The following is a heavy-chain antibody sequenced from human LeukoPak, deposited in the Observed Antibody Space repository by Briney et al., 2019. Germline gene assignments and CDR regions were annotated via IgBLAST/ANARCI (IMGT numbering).Heavy chain of an antibody. CDR1: GGSISSGDYY. CDR3: ARDSRGYSYGPSGLDY. J-gene: IGHJ4*02. CDR2: IYYSGST. V-gene: IGHV4-30-4*08. D-gene: IGHD5-18*01. Sequence: PSQTLSLTCTVSGGSISSGDYYWSWIRQPPGKGLEWIGYIYYSGSTYYNPPLKSRVTISVDTSKNQFSLKLSSVTAADTAVYYCARDSRGYSYGPSGLDYWGQGTLVTVSS.